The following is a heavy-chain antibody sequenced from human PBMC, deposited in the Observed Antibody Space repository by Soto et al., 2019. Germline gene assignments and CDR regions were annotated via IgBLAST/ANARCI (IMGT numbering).Heavy chain of an antibody. V-gene: IGHV4-39*01. D-gene: IGHD2-15*01. J-gene: IGHJ4*02. CDR2: IYYSGST. CDR3: ARHTPAISISDH. CDR1: GGSISSSSYY. Sequence: QLQLQESGPGLIKPSETLSLTYTVSGGSISSSSYYWGWIRQPPVKGLEWIGSIYYSGSTYYNPSLKSRVTISVDTSKNQFSLKLSSVTAPDTAVYYCARHTPAISISDHWGQGTLVTVSS.